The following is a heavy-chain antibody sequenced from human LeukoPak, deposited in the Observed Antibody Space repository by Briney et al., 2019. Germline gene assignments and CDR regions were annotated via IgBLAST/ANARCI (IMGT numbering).Heavy chain of an antibody. V-gene: IGHV4-34*01. CDR1: GGSFSGYY. CDR3: ARGLHSDY. Sequence: SETLSLTCVVYGGSFSGYYWSWIRQPPGKGLEWIGEINHSGSTNYNPSLKSRVTISVDTSKNQFSLKLSSVTAADTAVYYCARGLHSDYWGQGTLVTVSS. J-gene: IGHJ4*02. CDR2: INHSGST.